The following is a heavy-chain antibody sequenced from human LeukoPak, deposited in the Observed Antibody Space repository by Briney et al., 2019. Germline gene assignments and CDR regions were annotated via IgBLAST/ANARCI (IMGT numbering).Heavy chain of an antibody. CDR1: GGSFSGYY. CDR2: INHSGST. V-gene: IGHV4-34*09. Sequence: SETLSLTCAVYGGSFSGYYWSWIRQPPGKGLEWIGEINHSGSTYYNPSLKSRVTTSVDTSKNQFSLKLSSVTAADTAVYYCARVRGAMSIDYWGQGTLVTVSS. J-gene: IGHJ4*02. D-gene: IGHD3-10*01. CDR3: ARVRGAMSIDY.